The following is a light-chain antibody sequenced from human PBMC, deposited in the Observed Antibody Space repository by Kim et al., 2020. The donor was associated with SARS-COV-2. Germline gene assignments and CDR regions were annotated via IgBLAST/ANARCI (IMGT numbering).Light chain of an antibody. CDR3: QKYYSYWT. V-gene: IGKV1-5*03. J-gene: IGKJ1*01. Sequence: DIQMTQSPSTLSASLGDRVTITCRASQSIVGWLAWYQQKPGKAPNLLIYKASNLKSGVPSRFSGSGSGTEFTLTISSLQPDDSATYYCQKYYSYWTFGQGTKVDIK. CDR2: KAS. CDR1: QSIVGW.